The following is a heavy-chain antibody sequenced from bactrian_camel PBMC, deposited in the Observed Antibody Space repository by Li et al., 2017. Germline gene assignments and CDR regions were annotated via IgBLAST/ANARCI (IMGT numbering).Heavy chain of an antibody. V-gene: IGHV3S25*01. CDR3: ADFDADMEC. Sequence: QLVESGGGLVQPGESLTLSCVASGFTFTSYWMYWVRQAPGKGLEWVSSIVSTGSSAYYAASVKGRFTASRDNAKNTVYLQMNSLKPEDTAVYYCADFDADMECWGQGTQVTVS. CDR2: IVSTGSSA. CDR1: GFTFTSYW. J-gene: IGHJ4*01. D-gene: IGHD1*01.